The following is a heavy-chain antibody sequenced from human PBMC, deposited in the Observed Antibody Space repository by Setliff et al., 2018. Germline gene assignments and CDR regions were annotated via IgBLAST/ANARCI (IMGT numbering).Heavy chain of an antibody. V-gene: IGHV5-51*01. CDR3: ARLGWSDAFDI. CDR2: VFPSDSDT. Sequence: GESLKIPCKASGYTFTSNWIAWVRQMPGKGLEWMGLVFPSDSDTRYSPSFRGQVTISADKSISTAYLQWSSLKASDTAMYYCARLGWSDAFDIWGQGTMVTVSS. D-gene: IGHD6-19*01. J-gene: IGHJ3*02. CDR1: GYTFTSNW.